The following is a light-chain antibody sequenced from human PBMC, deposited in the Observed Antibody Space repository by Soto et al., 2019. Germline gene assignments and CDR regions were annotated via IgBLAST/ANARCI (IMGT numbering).Light chain of an antibody. J-gene: IGKJ5*01. CDR3: QQRSNWPIT. Sequence: EIVMTQSPATLSVSPWERASLSFTASQSISNYLTWYQQKPGQAPRLLIYDASNRATGIPARFSGSGSGTDFTLTISSLEPEDFAVYYCQQRSNWPITFGQGTRLEI. CDR2: DAS. CDR1: QSISNY. V-gene: IGKV3-11*01.